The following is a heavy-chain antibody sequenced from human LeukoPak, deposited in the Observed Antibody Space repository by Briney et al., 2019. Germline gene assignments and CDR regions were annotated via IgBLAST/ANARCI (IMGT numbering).Heavy chain of an antibody. J-gene: IGHJ4*02. CDR1: GFTFSTYS. V-gene: IGHV3-48*01. Sequence: SGGSLRLSCAGSGFTFSTYSMNWVRQAPGKGLEWVSYITSSGSTIYYADSVKGRFTISRDNARNSLYLQMNSLRGDDTALYYCARAAGGPYYFDYWGQGTLVSVSS. D-gene: IGHD6-13*01. CDR2: ITSSGSTI. CDR3: ARAAGGPYYFDY.